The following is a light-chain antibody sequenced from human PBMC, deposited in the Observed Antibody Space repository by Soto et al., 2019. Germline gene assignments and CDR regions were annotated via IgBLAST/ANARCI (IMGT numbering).Light chain of an antibody. CDR2: WAA. CDR1: QSVLYSSNNKNY. J-gene: IGKJ1*01. Sequence: DIVMTQSPDSLAVSLGERATINCKSSQSVLYSSNNKNYLAWYQQKPGQPPKLLIYWAATRESGVPDRFSGSGSGTDFTLTIISLQAEDVAVYYCHQYDSVPWTFGQGTKVEIK. CDR3: HQYDSVPWT. V-gene: IGKV4-1*01.